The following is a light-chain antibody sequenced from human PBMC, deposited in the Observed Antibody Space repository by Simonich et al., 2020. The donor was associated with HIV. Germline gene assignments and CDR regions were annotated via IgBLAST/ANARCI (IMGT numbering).Light chain of an antibody. CDR1: QGLLHINGYNY. Sequence: DIVMTQSPLSLPVTPGEPASISCRSSQGLLHINGYNYLDWYLQKPGQSPQLLIYLGSNRASGVPDRFSGSGSGTDFTLKISRVEAEDVGVYYCMQALQTPYTFGQGTKLEIK. CDR3: MQALQTPYT. V-gene: IGKV2-28*01. CDR2: LGS. J-gene: IGKJ2*01.